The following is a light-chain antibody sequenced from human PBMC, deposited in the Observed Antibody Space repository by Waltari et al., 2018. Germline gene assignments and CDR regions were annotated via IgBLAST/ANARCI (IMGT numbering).Light chain of an antibody. CDR2: LGY. CDR3: MQALQTRR. V-gene: IGKV2-28*01. Sequence: DIVMTQSPLSLPVTPGEPASISCRASQSLLHSNGYNYLDWYVQKPGQSPQLLIYLGYNRASGVPGRFNGSGSGTDFTLKISRVEAEDVGIYYCMQALQTRRFGPGTKVDIK. CDR1: QSLLHSNGYNY. J-gene: IGKJ3*01.